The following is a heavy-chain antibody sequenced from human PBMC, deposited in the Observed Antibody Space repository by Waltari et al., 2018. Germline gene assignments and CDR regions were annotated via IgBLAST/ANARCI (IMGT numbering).Heavy chain of an antibody. CDR3: ARAVDGDYEWSWFDP. CDR2: IYSGGST. J-gene: IGHJ5*02. V-gene: IGHV3-53*01. D-gene: IGHD4-17*01. Sequence: EVQLVESGGGLIQPGGSLRLSCAASGFTVSSNYMSWVRQAPGKGLEWVSVIYSGGSTYYADSVKGRFTISRDNSKNTLYLQMNSLRAEDTAVYYCARAVDGDYEWSWFDPWGQGTLVTVSS. CDR1: GFTVSSNY.